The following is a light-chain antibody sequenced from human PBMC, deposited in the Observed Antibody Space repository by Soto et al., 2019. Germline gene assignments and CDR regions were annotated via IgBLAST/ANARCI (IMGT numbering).Light chain of an antibody. Sequence: DIQMTQSPSSLSASVGDRVTITCRASQSISSYLNWYQQKPGKAPKLLIYAASSLQSGVPSRFSGSESWTDFTLKISRVEAEDVGLYYCMQALQTPLTFGQGTRLEIK. CDR3: MQALQTPLT. J-gene: IGKJ5*01. V-gene: IGKV1-39*01. CDR1: QSISSY. CDR2: AAS.